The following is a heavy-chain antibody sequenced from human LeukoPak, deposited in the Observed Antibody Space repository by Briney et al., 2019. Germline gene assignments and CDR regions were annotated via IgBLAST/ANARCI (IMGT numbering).Heavy chain of an antibody. J-gene: IGHJ6*03. D-gene: IGHD1-14*01. CDR1: GYTFTSYD. Sequence: ASVKVSCKASGYTFTSYDINWVRQATGQGLEWMGWMNPNSGNTGYAQKFQGRVTMTRNTSISTAYMELSSLRSEDTAVYYSASTRGGTNDYYYYMDVWGKGTTVTVSS. CDR3: ASTRGGTNDYYYYMDV. V-gene: IGHV1-8*01. CDR2: MNPNSGNT.